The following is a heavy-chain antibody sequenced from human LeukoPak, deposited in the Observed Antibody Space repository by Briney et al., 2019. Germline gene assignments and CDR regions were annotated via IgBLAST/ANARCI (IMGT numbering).Heavy chain of an antibody. CDR1: GFSFNNYR. V-gene: IGHV3-7*03. D-gene: IGHD6-25*01. J-gene: IGHJ4*02. Sequence: GGSLRLSCVASGFSFNNYRMTWVRQAPGKGLEWVANIKQDGSEKQYVDSVKGRFAVSRDNAKKSLYLQINTLRAEDTAVYYCVRGPHIAATSYWGQGTLVTVSS. CDR2: IKQDGSEK. CDR3: VRGPHIAATSY.